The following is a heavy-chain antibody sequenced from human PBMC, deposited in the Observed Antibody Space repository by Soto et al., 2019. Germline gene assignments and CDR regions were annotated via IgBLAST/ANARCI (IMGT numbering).Heavy chain of an antibody. CDR1: GGSISSGDYY. Sequence: SETLSLTCTVSGGSISSGDYYWSWIRQPPGKGLEWIGYIYYSGSTYYNPSLKSRVTISVDTSKNQFSLKLSSVTAADTAVYYCAREVPYYDFWSGYAPQLNRLDPWSQGTLVTVSS. D-gene: IGHD3-3*01. J-gene: IGHJ5*02. CDR3: AREVPYYDFWSGYAPQLNRLDP. CDR2: IYYSGST. V-gene: IGHV4-30-4*01.